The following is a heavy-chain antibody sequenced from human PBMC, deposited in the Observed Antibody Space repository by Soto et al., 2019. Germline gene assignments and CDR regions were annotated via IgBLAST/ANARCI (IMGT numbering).Heavy chain of an antibody. J-gene: IGHJ6*03. CDR1: GGSISSSNW. Sequence: PSETLSLTCAVSGGSISSSNWWSWVRQPPGKGLEWIGEIYHSGSTNYNPSLKSRVTISVDKSKNQFSLKLSSVTAADTAVYYCARVEELKSYPYMDVWGKGTTVTVSS. CDR3: ARVEELKSYPYMDV. CDR2: IYHSGST. D-gene: IGHD1-26*01. V-gene: IGHV4-4*02.